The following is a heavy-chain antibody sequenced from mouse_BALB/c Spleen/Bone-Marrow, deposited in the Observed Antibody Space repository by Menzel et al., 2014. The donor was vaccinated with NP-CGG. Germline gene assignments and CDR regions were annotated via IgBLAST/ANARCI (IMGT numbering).Heavy chain of an antibody. V-gene: IGHV1S56*01. CDR3: AREAYYGPDY. J-gene: IGHJ2*01. Sequence: QVQLQQSGPELVKPGASVRISCKASGYTFTSYYIHWVKQRPGQGLEWIGWIYPGDFNTKYNEKFKGKATLTADKSSSTAYMQLSSLTSEDSAVYYCAREAYYGPDYWGQGTTLTVSS. D-gene: IGHD1-2*01. CDR2: IYPGDFNT. CDR1: GYTFTSYY.